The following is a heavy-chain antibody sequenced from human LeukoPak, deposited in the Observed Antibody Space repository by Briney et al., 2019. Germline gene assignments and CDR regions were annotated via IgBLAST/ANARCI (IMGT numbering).Heavy chain of an antibody. V-gene: IGHV1-18*01. D-gene: IGHD3-22*01. CDR2: ISAYNGNT. Sequence: ASVKVSCKASGYTFTSYGISWVRQAPGQGLEWMGWISAYNGNTNYAQKLQGRVTMTTDTSTSTAYMELRSLRSDDTAVYYCARDPRLRYYDSSGYWGDYFDYWGQGTLVTVSS. CDR3: ARDPRLRYYDSSGYWGDYFDY. J-gene: IGHJ4*02. CDR1: GYTFTSYG.